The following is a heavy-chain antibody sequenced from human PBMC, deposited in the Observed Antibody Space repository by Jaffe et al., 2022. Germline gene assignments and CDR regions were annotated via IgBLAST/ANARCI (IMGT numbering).Heavy chain of an antibody. V-gene: IGHV4-39*01. J-gene: IGHJ5*02. CDR2: IYYSGST. CDR3: ARQLRYCSGGSCYLGLNWFDP. D-gene: IGHD2-15*01. CDR1: GGSISSSSYY. Sequence: QLQLQESGPGLVKPSETLSLTCTVSGGSISSSSYYWGWIRQPPGKGLEWIGSIYYSGSTYYNPSLKSRVTISVDTSKNQFSLKLSSVTAADTAVYYCARQLRYCSGGSCYLGLNWFDPWGQGTLVTVSS.